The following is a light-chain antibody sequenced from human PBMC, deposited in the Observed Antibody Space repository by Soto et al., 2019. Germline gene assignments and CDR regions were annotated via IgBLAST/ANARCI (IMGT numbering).Light chain of an antibody. CDR2: GAS. CDR1: QSVSSPY. Sequence: EVVLTQSPVTLSLSPGERATLSCRASQSVSSPYLAWYQQKPGQPPRLLIYGASSRTTDIPDRFIGSGSGTECTLTIARLAPEDFAMYYCQRYGSSPFTFGPGTKVDI. CDR3: QRYGSSPFT. J-gene: IGKJ3*01. V-gene: IGKV3-20*01.